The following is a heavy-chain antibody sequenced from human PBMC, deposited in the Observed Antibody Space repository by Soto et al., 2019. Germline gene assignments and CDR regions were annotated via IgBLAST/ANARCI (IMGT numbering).Heavy chain of an antibody. CDR1: GYTFTSYY. Sequence: QVQLVQSGAEVKKPGASVKASCKASGYTFTSYYMHLVRQAPGQGLEWMGIINPSGGSTSYAQKFQGRVTMTRDTSTSTVYMELSSLRSEDTAVYYCARDQGRGIVGATGFDYWGQGTLVTVSS. D-gene: IGHD1-26*01. J-gene: IGHJ4*02. V-gene: IGHV1-46*01. CDR2: INPSGGST. CDR3: ARDQGRGIVGATGFDY.